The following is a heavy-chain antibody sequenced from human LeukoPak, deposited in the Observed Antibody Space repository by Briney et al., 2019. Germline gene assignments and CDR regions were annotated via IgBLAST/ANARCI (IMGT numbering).Heavy chain of an antibody. J-gene: IGHJ1*01. CDR2: IHYSGAT. CDR1: GDSISGYF. CDR3: ARHRSPLESFHH. Sequence: SETLSLTCTVSGDSISGYFWSWIRQTPGKGLEWLGYIHYSGATNYNPSLKSRVTMSVDTSKDQFSLKLSSVNAADTAMYYCARHRSPLESFHHWGQGTLVTVSS. V-gene: IGHV4-59*08. D-gene: IGHD3-3*01.